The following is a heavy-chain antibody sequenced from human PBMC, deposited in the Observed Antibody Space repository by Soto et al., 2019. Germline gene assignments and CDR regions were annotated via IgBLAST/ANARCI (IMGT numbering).Heavy chain of an antibody. CDR1: GFTLSSYS. CDR2: ISGGGGTI. Sequence: EVQLVESGGGLVQPGGSLRLSCAASGFTLSSYSMHWVRRPPGKGLGGVSYISGGGGTIYYADSLKGRFTISRDNAKNSLSVQMNSLRDEDTAVYFCARETGLRSSGWSYYFDFWGQGTRVTVSS. CDR3: ARETGLRSSGWSYYFDF. V-gene: IGHV3-48*02. J-gene: IGHJ4*02. D-gene: IGHD6-19*01.